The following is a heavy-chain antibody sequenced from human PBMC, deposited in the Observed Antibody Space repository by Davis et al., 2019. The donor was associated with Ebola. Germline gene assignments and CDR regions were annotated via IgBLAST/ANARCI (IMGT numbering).Heavy chain of an antibody. J-gene: IGHJ6*02. D-gene: IGHD3-16*01. CDR2: IKQDGSEK. CDR3: ARDLITFGGVIYDYYGMDV. V-gene: IGHV3-7*01. Sequence: PGGSLRLSCAASGFTFSSYWMSWVRQAPGKGLEWVANIKQDGSEKYYVDSVKGRFTISRDNAKNSLYLQMNSLRAEDTAVYYCARDLITFGGVIYDYYGMDVWGQGTTVTVSS. CDR1: GFTFSSYW.